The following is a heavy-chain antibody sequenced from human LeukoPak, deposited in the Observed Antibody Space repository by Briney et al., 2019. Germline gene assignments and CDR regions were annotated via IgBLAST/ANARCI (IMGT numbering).Heavy chain of an antibody. CDR3: AKDQSHYYDSSGYSDY. CDR1: GFTFSSYG. Sequence: GGSLRLSCAASGFTFSSYGMHWVRQAPGKGLEWVAVIWYDGSNKYYADSVKGRFTISRDNSKNTLYLQMNSLRAEDTAVYYCAKDQSHYYDSSGYSDYWGQGTLVTVSS. D-gene: IGHD3-22*01. V-gene: IGHV3-33*06. J-gene: IGHJ4*02. CDR2: IWYDGSNK.